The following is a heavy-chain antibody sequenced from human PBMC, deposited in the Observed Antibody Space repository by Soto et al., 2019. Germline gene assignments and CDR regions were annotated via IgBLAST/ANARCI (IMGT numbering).Heavy chain of an antibody. V-gene: IGHV3-30-3*01. Sequence: GGSLRLSCAASGFTFSSYAMHWVRQAPGKGLEWVAVISYDGSNKYYADSVKGRFTISRDNSKNTLYLQMNSLRAEDTAVYYCARDIAVVPAAPALDYWGQGTLVTVSS. CDR1: GFTFSSYA. J-gene: IGHJ4*02. CDR2: ISYDGSNK. CDR3: ARDIAVVPAAPALDY. D-gene: IGHD2-2*01.